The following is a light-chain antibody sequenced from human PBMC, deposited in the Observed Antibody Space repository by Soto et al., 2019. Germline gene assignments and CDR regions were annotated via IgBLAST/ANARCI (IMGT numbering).Light chain of an antibody. CDR3: HQRNK. CDR2: DTS. J-gene: IGKJ5*01. V-gene: IGKV3-11*01. Sequence: ELVLTHSPATLSLSPGERATLSCRASQFLSSYLAWYQQIPGQPPRLLIYDTSNRVTGIPARFSGSRSGIDFTLTISSLEPEDFAVYFCHQRNKFGQGTRLEIK. CDR1: QFLSSY.